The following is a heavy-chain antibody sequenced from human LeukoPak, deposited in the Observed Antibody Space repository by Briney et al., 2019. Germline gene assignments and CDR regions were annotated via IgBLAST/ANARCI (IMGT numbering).Heavy chain of an antibody. D-gene: IGHD2-21*02. CDR3: ATAAYCGGDCYPDWYFDL. J-gene: IGHJ2*01. CDR1: GYTLTELS. Sequence: ASVKVSCKVSGYTLTELSMHWVRQAPGKGLEWRGGFDPEDGETIYAQKFLGRVTMTEDTSTDTAYMELSSLRSEDTAVYYCATAAYCGGDCYPDWYFDLWGRGTLVTVSS. V-gene: IGHV1-24*01. CDR2: FDPEDGET.